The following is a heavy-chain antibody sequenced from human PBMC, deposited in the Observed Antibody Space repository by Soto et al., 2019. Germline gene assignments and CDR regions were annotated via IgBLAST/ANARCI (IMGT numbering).Heavy chain of an antibody. CDR3: AINSITGTTSLYYYYGMDV. CDR1: GYTFTGYY. D-gene: IGHD1-7*01. Sequence: ASVKVSCKASGYTFTGYYMHWVRQAPGQGLEWMGCINPNSGGTNYAQKFQGRVTMTRDTSISTAYMELSRLRSDDTAVYYCAINSITGTTSLYYYYGMDVWGQGTTVTVSS. J-gene: IGHJ6*02. CDR2: INPNSGGT. V-gene: IGHV1-2*02.